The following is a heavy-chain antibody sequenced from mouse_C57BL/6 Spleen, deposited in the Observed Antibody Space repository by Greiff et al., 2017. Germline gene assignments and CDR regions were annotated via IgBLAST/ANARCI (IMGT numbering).Heavy chain of an antibody. CDR2: ISSGGSYT. Sequence: EVQLVESGGDLVKPGGSLKLSCAASGFTFSSYGMSWVRQTPDKRLEWVATISSGGSYTYSRDSVKGRFTISRDNAKNTLYLQMSSLKSEDTAMYYCAGHGGIYDGYPWYFDVWGTGTTVTVSS. V-gene: IGHV5-6*01. J-gene: IGHJ1*03. CDR1: GFTFSSYG. CDR3: AGHGGIYDGYPWYFDV. D-gene: IGHD2-3*01.